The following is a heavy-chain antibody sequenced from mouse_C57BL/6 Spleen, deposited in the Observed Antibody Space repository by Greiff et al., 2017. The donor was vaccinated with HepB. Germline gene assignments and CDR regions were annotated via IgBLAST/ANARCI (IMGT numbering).Heavy chain of an antibody. Sequence: QVQLQQPGAELVKPGASVKLSCKASGYTFTSYWMHWVKQRPGQGLEWIGMIHPNSGSTNYNEKFKSKATLTVDKSSSTAYMQLSSLTSEDSAVYYCARSRYYGSSYVGNYWGQGTTLTVSS. J-gene: IGHJ2*01. CDR1: GYTFTSYW. V-gene: IGHV1-64*01. CDR3: ARSRYYGSSYVGNY. D-gene: IGHD1-1*01. CDR2: IHPNSGST.